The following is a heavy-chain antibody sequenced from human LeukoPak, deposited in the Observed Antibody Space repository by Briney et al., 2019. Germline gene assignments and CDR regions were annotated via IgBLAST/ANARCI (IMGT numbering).Heavy chain of an antibody. V-gene: IGHV3-7*01. CDR1: GFTFSSYW. CDR3: ARIGWELLRDY. J-gene: IGHJ4*02. D-gene: IGHD1-26*01. CDR2: IKQDGSEK. Sequence: GGSLRLSCAASGFTFSSYWMSRVRQAPGKGLEWVANIKQDGSEKYYVDSVKGRFTISRDNAKNSLYLQMNSLRAEDTAVYYCARIGWELLRDYWGQGTLVTVSS.